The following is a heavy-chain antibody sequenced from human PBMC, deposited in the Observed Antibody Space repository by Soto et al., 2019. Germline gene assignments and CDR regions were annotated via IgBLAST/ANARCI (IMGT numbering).Heavy chain of an antibody. CDR1: GFTFSNAW. V-gene: IGHV3-15*07. D-gene: IGHD2-15*01. CDR2: IKSKTDGGTA. J-gene: IGHJ6*04. Sequence: EVQLVESGGGLVKPGGSLRLSCAASGFTFSNAWMNWVRHAPGKGLEGVGRIKSKTDGGTADYAAPVKGRFTISRDDLKNTLYLQMDSLITEDTAVYYCTTQNCSGGSCYSGYYYYGLDVWGKRTKVSVTS. CDR3: TTQNCSGGSCYSGYYYYGLDV.